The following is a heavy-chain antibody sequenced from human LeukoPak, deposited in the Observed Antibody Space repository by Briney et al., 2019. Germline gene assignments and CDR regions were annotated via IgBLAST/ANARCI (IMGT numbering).Heavy chain of an antibody. Sequence: SETLSLTCTVSGGSISSSSYYWGWIRQSPGTGLEWIGSIYYSGSTYYNPSLKSRVTISVDTSKNQFSLKLSSVTAADTAVYYCARFTAATSIDYWGQGTLVTVSS. CDR2: IYYSGST. CDR1: GGSISSSSYY. V-gene: IGHV4-39*01. CDR3: ARFTAATSIDY. J-gene: IGHJ4*02. D-gene: IGHD2-15*01.